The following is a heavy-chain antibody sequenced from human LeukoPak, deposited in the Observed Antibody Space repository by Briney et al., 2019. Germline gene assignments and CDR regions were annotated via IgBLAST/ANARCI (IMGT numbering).Heavy chain of an antibody. CDR1: GFSVTNYY. Sequence: GGSLRLSCAASGFSVTNYYMSWVRRAPGKGLEWVSVIYSGGGTFHADSVKGRFILSRDISKNTLYLQMNSLRVDDTAVYYCTRDPDGWGQGTLVTVSS. CDR3: TRDPDG. J-gene: IGHJ4*02. V-gene: IGHV3-66*01. CDR2: IYSGGGT.